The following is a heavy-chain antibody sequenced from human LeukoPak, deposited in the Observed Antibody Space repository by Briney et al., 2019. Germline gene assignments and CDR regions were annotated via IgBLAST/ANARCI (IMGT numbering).Heavy chain of an antibody. CDR1: GGSFSGYY. CDR3: ARKLVYSSTHFDY. V-gene: IGHV4-34*01. Sequence: SETLSLTCAVYGGSFSGYYWSWIRQPPGKGLEWIGEINHSGSTNYNPSLKSRVTISVDTSKNQSSLKLSSVTAADTAVYYCARKLVYSSTHFDYWGQGTLVTVSS. D-gene: IGHD6-13*01. CDR2: INHSGST. J-gene: IGHJ4*02.